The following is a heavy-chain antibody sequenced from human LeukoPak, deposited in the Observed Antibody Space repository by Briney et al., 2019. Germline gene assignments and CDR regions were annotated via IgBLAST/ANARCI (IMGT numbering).Heavy chain of an antibody. CDR2: IIPIFGTA. J-gene: IGHJ3*02. V-gene: IGHV1-69*13. D-gene: IGHD1-26*01. CDR1: GGTFSSYG. Sequence: ASVKVSCKASGGTFSSYGISWVRQAPGQGLEWMGCIIPIFGTAKYAQKFQDRVTITADESTSTAYMELSSLRSEDTAVYYCARDLIVGATLAGGHDAFDIWGQGTMVTVSS. CDR3: ARDLIVGATLAGGHDAFDI.